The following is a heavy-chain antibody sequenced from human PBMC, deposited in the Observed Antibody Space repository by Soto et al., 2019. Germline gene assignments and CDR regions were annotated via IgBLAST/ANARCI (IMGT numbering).Heavy chain of an antibody. CDR3: AKGRGYCSSTSCYVGSDY. J-gene: IGHJ4*02. Sequence: EVQLLESGGGLVQPGGSLRLSCAASGFTFSSYAMSWVRQAPGKGLEWVSAISGSGGSTYYADSVEGRFTISRDNSKNTLYLQMNRRRAEDTAVYYCAKGRGYCSSTSCYVGSDYWGQGTLVTVSS. D-gene: IGHD2-2*01. CDR1: GFTFSSYA. CDR2: ISGSGGST. V-gene: IGHV3-23*01.